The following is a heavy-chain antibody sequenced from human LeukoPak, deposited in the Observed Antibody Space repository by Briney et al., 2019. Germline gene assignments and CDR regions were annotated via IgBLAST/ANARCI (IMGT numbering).Heavy chain of an antibody. D-gene: IGHD5-24*01. J-gene: IGHJ4*02. CDR3: AKGWLQLNSHFDY. CDR2: ISGSGGST. V-gene: IGHV3-23*01. CDR1: GFTFSSYA. Sequence: GASLRLSCAASGFTFSSYAMSWVRQAPGKGLEWVSAISGSGGSTYYADSVKGRFTISRDNSKNTLYLQMNSLRAEDTAVYYCAKGWLQLNSHFDYWGQGTLVTVSS.